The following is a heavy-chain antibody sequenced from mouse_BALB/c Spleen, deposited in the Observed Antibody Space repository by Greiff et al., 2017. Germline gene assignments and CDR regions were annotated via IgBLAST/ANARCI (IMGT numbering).Heavy chain of an antibody. V-gene: IGHV3-2*02. J-gene: IGHJ3*01. D-gene: IGHD2-4*01. CDR1: GYSITSDYA. CDR2: ISYSGST. Sequence: VQLQQSGPGLVKPSQSLSLTCTVTGYSITSDYAWNWIRQFPGNKLEWMGYISYSGSTSYNPSLKSRISITRDTSKNQFFLQLNSVTTEDTATYYCARPNYDYEAWFAYWGQGTLVTVSA. CDR3: ARPNYDYEAWFAY.